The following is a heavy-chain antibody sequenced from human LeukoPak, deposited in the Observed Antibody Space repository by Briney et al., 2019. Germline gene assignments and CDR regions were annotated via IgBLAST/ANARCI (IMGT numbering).Heavy chain of an antibody. CDR2: ISWNSGSI. CDR3: AKDLYVVAALIDY. V-gene: IGHV3-9*01. J-gene: IGHJ4*02. CDR1: GFTFDDYA. D-gene: IGHD2-15*01. Sequence: PGGSLRLSCAASGFTFDDYAMHWVRQAPGKGLEWVSGISWNSGSIGYADSVKGRFTISRDNAKNSLYLQMNSLRAEDTAVYYCAKDLYVVAALIDYWGQGTLVTVSS.